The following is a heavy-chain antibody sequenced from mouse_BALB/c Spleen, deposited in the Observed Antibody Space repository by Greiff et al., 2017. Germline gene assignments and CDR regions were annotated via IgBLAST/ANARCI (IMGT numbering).Heavy chain of an antibody. CDR1: GYTFTSYW. V-gene: IGHV1-7*01. J-gene: IGHJ4*01. Sequence: QVQLQQSGAELAKPGDSVKMSCKASGYTFTSYWMHWVKQRPGQGLEWIGYINPSTGYTEYNQKFKDKATLTADKSSSTAYMQLSSLTSEDSAVYYCARGGAMDYWGQGTSVTVSS. CDR2: INPSTGYT. CDR3: ARGGAMDY.